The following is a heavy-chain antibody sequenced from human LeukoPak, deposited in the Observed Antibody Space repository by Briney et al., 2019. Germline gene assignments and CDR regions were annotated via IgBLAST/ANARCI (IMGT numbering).Heavy chain of an antibody. CDR1: GGSISSSSYY. CDR2: IYYSGSS. V-gene: IGHV4-39*01. D-gene: IGHD3-22*01. Sequence: SETLSLTCTVSGGSISSSSYYWGCIRQPPGKGLEWIGSIYYSGSSYYNPFLKSRVTISVDTSKNQFSLNLSSVTAADTAVYYCARLYYDSSGYYQICYFDYWGQGTLVTVSS. CDR3: ARLYYDSSGYYQICYFDY. J-gene: IGHJ4*02.